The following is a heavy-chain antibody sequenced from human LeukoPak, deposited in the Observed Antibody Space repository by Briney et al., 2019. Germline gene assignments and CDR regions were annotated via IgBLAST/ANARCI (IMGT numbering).Heavy chain of an antibody. Sequence: PSQTLSLTCAVSGDSISNGGYYWTWIRQPPGKGLEWIGEINHSGSTNYNPSLKSRVTISVDMSKNQFSLKLSPVTAADTAVYYCARPGYSGYDIDYWGQGTLVTVSS. CDR1: GDSISNGGYY. CDR3: ARPGYSGYDIDY. CDR2: INHSGST. J-gene: IGHJ4*02. D-gene: IGHD5-12*01. V-gene: IGHV4-30-2*01.